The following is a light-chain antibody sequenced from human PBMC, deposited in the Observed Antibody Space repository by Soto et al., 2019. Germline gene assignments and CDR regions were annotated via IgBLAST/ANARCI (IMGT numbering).Light chain of an antibody. V-gene: IGLV2-14*01. CDR3: SSYTTISTYV. CDR2: DVR. Sequence: QSALTQPASVSGSPGQSITISCTGTSSDVGGYNYVSWYQQHPGKAPKLMIYDVRNRPSGVSNRFSGSKSVNTASLTISGLQAEDEADYYCSSYTTISTYVFGTGTKLTAL. CDR1: SSDVGGYNY. J-gene: IGLJ1*01.